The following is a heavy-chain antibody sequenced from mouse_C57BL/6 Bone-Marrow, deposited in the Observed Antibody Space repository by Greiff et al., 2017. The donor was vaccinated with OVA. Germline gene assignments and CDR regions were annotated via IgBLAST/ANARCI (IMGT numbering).Heavy chain of an antibody. CDR3: ARSSYSNGGDC. Sequence: VQLQQSGAELVRPGTSVKVSCKASGYAFTNYLIEWVKQRPGQGLEWIGVINPGSGGTNYNEKFKGKATLTADKSSSTAYMQLSSLTSEDSAVYFCARSSYSNGGDCWGQGTTLTVSS. CDR1: GYAFTNYL. D-gene: IGHD2-5*01. CDR2: INPGSGGT. J-gene: IGHJ2*01. V-gene: IGHV1-54*01.